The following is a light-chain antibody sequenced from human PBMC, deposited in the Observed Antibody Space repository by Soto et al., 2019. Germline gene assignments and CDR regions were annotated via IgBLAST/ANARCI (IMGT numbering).Light chain of an antibody. CDR2: DAS. J-gene: IGKJ5*01. CDR3: QQRGTWPPP. Sequence: VLTQSPATLSLSPGESATLSCTTNQSVDTYFAWYQQKRGLAPRRLIYDASNGAIGIPARLSGRGSETDFSLTISSREPEDFAIYFCQQRGTWPPPFGRGTRLEI. V-gene: IGKV3-11*01. CDR1: QSVDTY.